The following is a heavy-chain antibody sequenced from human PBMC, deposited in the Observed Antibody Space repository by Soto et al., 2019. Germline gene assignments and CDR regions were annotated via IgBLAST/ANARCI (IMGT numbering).Heavy chain of an antibody. D-gene: IGHD6-19*01. CDR1: GFPFSNYA. CDR3: AKGVPGIAVAGTGYFQH. CDR2: TSGGGGGT. V-gene: IGHV3-23*01. Sequence: GGSLRLSCSVSGFPFSNYAMSWVRQAPGKGLEWVSSTSGGGGGTHYADSMKGRFTISRDNSKNTLHLEMSRLRADDTAVYYCAKGVPGIAVAGTGYFQHWGQGTLVTVSS. J-gene: IGHJ1*01.